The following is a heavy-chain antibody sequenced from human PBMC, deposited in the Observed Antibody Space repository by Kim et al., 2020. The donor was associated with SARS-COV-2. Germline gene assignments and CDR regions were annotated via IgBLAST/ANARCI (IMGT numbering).Heavy chain of an antibody. Sequence: SETLSLTCTVSGGSISSYYWSWIRQPPGKGLEWIGYIYYSGSTNYNPSLKSRVTISVDTSKNQFSLKLSSVTAADTAVYYCARDLPFYYGSGSYAGYWGRGTLVTVSS. CDR1: GGSISSYY. CDR3: ARDLPFYYGSGSYAGY. CDR2: IYYSGST. J-gene: IGHJ4*02. D-gene: IGHD3-10*01. V-gene: IGHV4-59*13.